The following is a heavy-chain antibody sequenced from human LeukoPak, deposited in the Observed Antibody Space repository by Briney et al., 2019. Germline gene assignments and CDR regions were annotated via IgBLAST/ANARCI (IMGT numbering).Heavy chain of an antibody. Sequence: SETLSLTCTVSGGSISSYYWNWIRQPPGKGLEWIGEISHSGGTNYNPSLKSRVTISVDTSKNQFSLKLSSVTAADTAVYYCARVRYDSSGYYYVHFDYWGQGTLVTVSS. V-gene: IGHV4-34*01. D-gene: IGHD3-22*01. J-gene: IGHJ4*02. CDR2: ISHSGGT. CDR1: GGSISSYY. CDR3: ARVRYDSSGYYYVHFDY.